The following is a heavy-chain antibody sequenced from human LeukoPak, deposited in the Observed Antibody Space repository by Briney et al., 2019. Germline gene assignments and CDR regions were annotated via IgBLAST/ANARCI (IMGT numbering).Heavy chain of an antibody. V-gene: IGHV4-59*05. CDR3: ARLSVWFGEFGY. D-gene: IGHD3-10*01. Sequence: SETLSLTCIVSGGSINSYYWSWIRQPPGKGLEWIGSIYYSGSTYYDPSLKSRVTISVDTSKNQFSLKLSSVTAADTAVYYCARLSVWFGEFGYWGQGTLVTVSS. J-gene: IGHJ4*02. CDR1: GGSINSYY. CDR2: IYYSGST.